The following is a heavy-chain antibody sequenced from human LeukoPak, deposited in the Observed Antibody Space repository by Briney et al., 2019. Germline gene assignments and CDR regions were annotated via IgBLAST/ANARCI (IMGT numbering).Heavy chain of an antibody. CDR3: AELGITMIGGV. CDR2: ISYDGNEK. CDR1: GFTFSSDA. D-gene: IGHD3-10*02. V-gene: IGHV3-30-3*01. Sequence: QSGGSLRLSCVASGFTFSSDAMHWVRQTPGKGLEWVAVISYDGNEKYQVDSVKGRFTISRDNSKNTLYLQMNSLRVEDTAVYYCAELGITMIGGVWGKGTTVTISS. J-gene: IGHJ6*04.